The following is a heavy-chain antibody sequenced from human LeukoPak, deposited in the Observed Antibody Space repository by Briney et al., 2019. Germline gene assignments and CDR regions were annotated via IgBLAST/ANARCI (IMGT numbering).Heavy chain of an antibody. Sequence: SETLSLTCTVSGGSISSYYWSWIRQPPGKGLKWIGYIYYSGSTNYNPSLKSRVTISVDTSKNQFSLKLSSVTAADTAVYYCAGYDILTGHSLVWGQGTLVTVSS. J-gene: IGHJ4*02. CDR2: IYYSGST. D-gene: IGHD3-9*01. CDR3: AGYDILTGHSLV. CDR1: GGSISSYY. V-gene: IGHV4-59*08.